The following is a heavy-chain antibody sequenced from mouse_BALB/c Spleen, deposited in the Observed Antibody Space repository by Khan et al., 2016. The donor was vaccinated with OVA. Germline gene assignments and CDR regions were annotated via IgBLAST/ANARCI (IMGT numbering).Heavy chain of an antibody. V-gene: IGHV3-1*02. Sequence: EVQLPESGPDLVKPSQSLSLTCTVTGYSITSGYSWHWIRQFPGTSLECMGYIYYSGSINSNPSLNRRISISRAPSKHQFFLQLTSLTTEDTATYYCARDGNYMDYWGQGTSLTVSS. CDR2: IYYSGSI. CDR1: GYSITSGYS. D-gene: IGHD2-1*01. J-gene: IGHJ4*01. CDR3: ARDGNYMDY.